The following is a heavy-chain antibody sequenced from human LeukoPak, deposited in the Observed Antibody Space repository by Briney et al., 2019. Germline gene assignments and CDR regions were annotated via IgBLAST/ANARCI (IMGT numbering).Heavy chain of an antibody. CDR3: ARGRSGIAAENNWFDP. CDR1: GFTFSDYY. CDR2: ITTSGNTI. J-gene: IGHJ5*02. V-gene: IGHV3-11*01. Sequence: GGSLRLSCAASGFTFSDYYMTWIRQAPGKGLEWVSYITTSGNTIYYADSVKGRFTISRDNAKNSLYLQMNSLRAEDTAVYYCARGRSGIAAENNWFDPWGQGTLVTVSS. D-gene: IGHD6-13*01.